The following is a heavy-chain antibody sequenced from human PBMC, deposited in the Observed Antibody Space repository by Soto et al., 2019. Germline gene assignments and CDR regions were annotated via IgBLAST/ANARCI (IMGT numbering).Heavy chain of an antibody. D-gene: IGHD3-16*02. CDR3: ARDGDYRYQDGPTTYFGMDV. V-gene: IGHV1-69*01. J-gene: IGHJ6*02. CDR1: GVTFSNAA. Sequence: VRVVQSEAEAEKPGASVKLSCQVSGVTFSNAAFSWVRQAPGQGLEWMGGIILIFGGGKYAQKFQARGKITADERTDIVYLEVTNPGIDDTAVYFCARDGDYRYQDGPTTYFGMDVWGQGTTVTVSS. CDR2: IILIFGGG.